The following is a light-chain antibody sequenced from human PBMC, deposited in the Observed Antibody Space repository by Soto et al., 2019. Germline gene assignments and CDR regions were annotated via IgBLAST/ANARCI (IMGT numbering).Light chain of an antibody. Sequence: DIQMTQSPSSLSASVGDRVTITCRASQSISDWLAWYQQKPGQAPELLISDASTLATGVPSRFSGRGSGTGFTLTINSLQTDDFATYFCQEYKTYAFGPGTKVDIK. CDR1: QSISDW. CDR2: DAS. J-gene: IGKJ2*01. CDR3: QEYKTYA. V-gene: IGKV1-5*01.